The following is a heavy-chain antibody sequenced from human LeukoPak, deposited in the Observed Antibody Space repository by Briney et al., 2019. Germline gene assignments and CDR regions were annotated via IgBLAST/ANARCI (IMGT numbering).Heavy chain of an antibody. Sequence: SETLSLTCTVSGGSISSYYWSWIRQPAGKGLEWIGRIYTSGSTNYNPSLKSRVTMSVDTSKNQFSLKLSSVTAADTAVYYRARVPYDFWSGYYVAFDYWGQGTLVTVSS. J-gene: IGHJ4*02. CDR1: GGSISSYY. CDR3: ARVPYDFWSGYYVAFDY. D-gene: IGHD3-3*01. CDR2: IYTSGST. V-gene: IGHV4-4*07.